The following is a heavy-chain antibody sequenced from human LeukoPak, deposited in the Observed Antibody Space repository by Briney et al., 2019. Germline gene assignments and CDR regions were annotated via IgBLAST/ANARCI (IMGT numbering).Heavy chain of an antibody. CDR1: GGSISSYY. Sequence: SETLSLTCTVSGGSISSYYWSWIRQPPGKGLEWIGYIYYSGSTNYNPSLTSRVTISVDTSKNQFSLKLSSVNAADTAVYYCASSSWYGKLDYWGQGTLVTVSS. CDR2: IYYSGST. V-gene: IGHV4-59*08. D-gene: IGHD6-13*01. CDR3: ASSSWYGKLDY. J-gene: IGHJ4*02.